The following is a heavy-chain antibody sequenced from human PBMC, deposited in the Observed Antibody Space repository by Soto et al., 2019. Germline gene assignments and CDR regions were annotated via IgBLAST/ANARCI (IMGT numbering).Heavy chain of an antibody. J-gene: IGHJ3*02. V-gene: IGHV1-69*02. CDR2: IIPILGIA. CDR1: GGTFSSYP. CDR3: ARARRVFGELFRSSDAFDI. Sequence: QVQLVQSGAEVKKPGSSVKVSCEASGGTFSSYPISWVRQAPGQGLEWMGRIIPILGIANYAQKFQGRVTITADKSTSTAYMELSSLRSEDTAVYYCARARRVFGELFRSSDAFDIWGQGTMVTVS. D-gene: IGHD3-10*02.